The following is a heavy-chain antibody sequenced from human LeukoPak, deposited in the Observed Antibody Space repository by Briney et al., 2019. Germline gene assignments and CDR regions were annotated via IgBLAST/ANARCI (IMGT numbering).Heavy chain of an antibody. J-gene: IGHJ4*02. Sequence: PSETLSLTCTVSGGSISSSSYYWGWIRQPPGKGLEWIGSIYYSGSTYYNPSLKSRVTISVDTSKNQFSLKLSSVTAADTAVYYCANTGYSSGWGFDYWGQGTLVTVSS. CDR1: GGSISSSSYY. D-gene: IGHD6-19*01. CDR2: IYYSGST. CDR3: ANTGYSSGWGFDY. V-gene: IGHV4-39*01.